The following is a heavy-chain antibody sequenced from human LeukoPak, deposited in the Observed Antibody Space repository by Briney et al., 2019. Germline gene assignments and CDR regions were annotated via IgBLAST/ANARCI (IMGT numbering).Heavy chain of an antibody. J-gene: IGHJ6*02. CDR3: ARDFAVGATNYYYGMDV. Sequence: ASVKVFCKASGYTFTSYGISWVRQAPGQGLEWMGWISAYNGNTNYAQKLQGRVTMTTDTSTSTAYMELRSLRSDDTAVYYCARDFAVGATNYYYGMDVWGQGTTVTVSS. CDR2: ISAYNGNT. D-gene: IGHD1-26*01. V-gene: IGHV1-18*01. CDR1: GYTFTSYG.